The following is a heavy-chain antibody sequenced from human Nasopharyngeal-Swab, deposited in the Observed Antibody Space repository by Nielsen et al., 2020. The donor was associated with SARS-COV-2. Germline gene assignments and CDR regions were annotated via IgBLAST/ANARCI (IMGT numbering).Heavy chain of an antibody. Sequence: TLSLTCAVSGGSISSSNWWSWVRQPPGKGLEWSGEIYHSGSTNYNPSLKSRVTISVDESKNQFSLKLSSVTAADTAVYFCARDVVGATTTDAFDIWGQGTMVTVSS. V-gene: IGHV4-4*01. CDR3: ARDVVGATTTDAFDI. CDR1: GGSISSSNW. CDR2: IYHSGST. D-gene: IGHD1-26*01. J-gene: IGHJ3*02.